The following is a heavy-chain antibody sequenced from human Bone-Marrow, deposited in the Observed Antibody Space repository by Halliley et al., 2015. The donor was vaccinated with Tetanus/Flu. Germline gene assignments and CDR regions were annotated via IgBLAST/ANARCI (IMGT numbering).Heavy chain of an antibody. V-gene: IGHV4-59*01. J-gene: IGHJ6*02. Sequence: PEKGLGWIGYIYSSGSSNYNPPLKSRVTISVDPSKNQFSLKLTSVTAADTAVYYCARSQYGMDVWGQGTTVTVSS. CDR3: ARSQYGMDV. CDR2: IYSSGSS.